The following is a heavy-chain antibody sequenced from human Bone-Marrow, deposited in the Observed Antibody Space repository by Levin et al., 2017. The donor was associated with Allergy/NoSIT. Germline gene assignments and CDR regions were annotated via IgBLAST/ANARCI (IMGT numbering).Heavy chain of an antibody. Sequence: PGGSLRLSCAASGFTVSSNHMSWVRQAPGKGLEWVSGAYSGAGIYYADSVKGRFTISRDSSKNTLYLQMNGLRAEDTAVYYCARLIRDYGDYKGYYFDYWGQGTLVTVSS. V-gene: IGHV3-53*01. CDR1: GFTVSSNH. CDR2: AYSGAGI. CDR3: ARLIRDYGDYKGYYFDY. D-gene: IGHD4-17*01. J-gene: IGHJ4*02.